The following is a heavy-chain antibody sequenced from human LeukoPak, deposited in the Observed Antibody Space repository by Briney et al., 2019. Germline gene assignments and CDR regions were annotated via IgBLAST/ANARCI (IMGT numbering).Heavy chain of an antibody. CDR1: GGSISSYY. CDR3: ARARKVAIDY. CDR2: IYYSGST. V-gene: IGHV4-59*01. Sequence: PSETLSLTFTVSGGSISSYYWSWIRQPPGKGLEWIGYIYYSGSTNYNPSLKSRVTISVDTSKNQFSLKLSSVTAADTAVYYCARARKVAIDYWGQGTLVTVSS. J-gene: IGHJ4*02.